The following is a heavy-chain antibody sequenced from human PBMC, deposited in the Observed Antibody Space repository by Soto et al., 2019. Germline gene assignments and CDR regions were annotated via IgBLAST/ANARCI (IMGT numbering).Heavy chain of an antibody. CDR3: ARALVVRGAV. CDR1: GFTFSSYS. CDR2: ISSSSSTI. Sequence: EVQLVESGGGLVQPGGSLRLSCAASGFTFSSYSMNWVRQAPGKGLEWVSYISSSSSTIYYADSVKGRFTISRDNAKNSLYLQMNSLRAEDTAVYYCARALVVRGAVWVQGTLVTVSS. D-gene: IGHD3-10*01. V-gene: IGHV3-48*01. J-gene: IGHJ4*02.